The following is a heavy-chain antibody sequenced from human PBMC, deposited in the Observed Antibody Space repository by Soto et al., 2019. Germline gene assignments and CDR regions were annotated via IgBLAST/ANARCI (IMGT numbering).Heavy chain of an antibody. V-gene: IGHV4-59*01. CDR1: GGSISSYY. CDR2: IYYSGST. D-gene: IGHD6-13*01. CDR3: ARDLASSSWYGVGYGMDV. J-gene: IGHJ6*02. Sequence: SETLSLTCTVSGGSISSYYWSWIRQPPGKGLEWIGYIYYSGSTNYNPSLKSRVTISVDTSKNQFSLKLSSVTAADTAVYYCARDLASSSWYGVGYGMDVWGQGTTVTVSS.